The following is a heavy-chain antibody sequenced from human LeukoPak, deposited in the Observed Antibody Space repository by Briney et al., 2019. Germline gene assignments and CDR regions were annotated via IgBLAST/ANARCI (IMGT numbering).Heavy chain of an antibody. D-gene: IGHD3-16*01. J-gene: IGHJ4*02. CDR1: GGSINTYY. V-gene: IGHV4-59*01. CDR2: IYYSGTT. Sequence: PSETLSLTCSVSGGSINTYYWTWTRLSPGKGLDWIGYIYYSGTTNYNPSLKSRVSMSVDTSRNQFSLRLSSVTAADTAIYYCARGTVQMGMGERFFDFWGQGTLVTVSS. CDR3: ARGTVQMGMGERFFDF.